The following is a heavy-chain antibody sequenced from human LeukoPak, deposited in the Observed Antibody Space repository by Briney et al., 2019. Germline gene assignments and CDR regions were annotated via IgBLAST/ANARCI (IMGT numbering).Heavy chain of an antibody. D-gene: IGHD1-14*01. J-gene: IGHJ4*02. CDR3: AKRSGSPHNFDY. V-gene: IGHV3-43*02. Sequence: GGSLRLSCAASGFSFDAHAMNWVRQAPGKPLEWVSLISGDGGTTHYADSVKGRFTISRDNSRNSLYLQMESLRTEDTALYYCAKRSGSPHNFDYWGRGTLVTVSS. CDR1: GFSFDAHA. CDR2: ISGDGGTT.